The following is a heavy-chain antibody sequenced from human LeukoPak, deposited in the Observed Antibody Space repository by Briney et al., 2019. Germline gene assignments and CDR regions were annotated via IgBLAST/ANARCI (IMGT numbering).Heavy chain of an antibody. CDR1: GFPFNAYW. D-gene: IGHD6-13*01. J-gene: IGHJ4*02. CDR2: IRQDGDTK. V-gene: IGHV3-7*03. Sequence: GGSLRLSCAASGFPFNAYWMTWVRQAPGKGLEWVANIRQDGDTKYYVDPVKGRFTISRDNAMNWLYLQMNSLRAEDTAIYYCARSLPYGTTWYGRSDFWGQGTLVTVSS. CDR3: ARSLPYGTTWYGRSDF.